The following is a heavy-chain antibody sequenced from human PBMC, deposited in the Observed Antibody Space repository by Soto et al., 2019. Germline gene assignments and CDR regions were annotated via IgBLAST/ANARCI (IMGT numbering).Heavy chain of an antibody. CDR3: ARGYSSGWYGTFDI. Sequence: PGGSLRLSCAASGFTFSDYYMSWIRQAPGKGLEWVSYISSSGSTIYYADSVKGRFTISRDNAKNSLYLQMSSLTSEDTALYYCARGYSSGWYGTFDIWGQGTMVTVSS. V-gene: IGHV3-11*01. J-gene: IGHJ3*02. CDR1: GFTFSDYY. CDR2: ISSSGSTI. D-gene: IGHD6-19*01.